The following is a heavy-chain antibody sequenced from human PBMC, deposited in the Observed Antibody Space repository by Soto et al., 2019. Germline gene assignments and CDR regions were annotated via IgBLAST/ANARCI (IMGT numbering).Heavy chain of an antibody. CDR2: ISAYNGNT. J-gene: IGHJ4*02. V-gene: IGHV1-18*01. CDR1: GYTFTNYG. Sequence: QVQLVQSGAEVEKPGASVKVSCKASGYTFTNYGISWVRQAPGQGLEWMGWISAYNGNTNYAQKLQGRVTMTTDTSTSTAYMELRSLTSDDTAVYYCARPIAAHAAHYFDYWGRGTLVTVSS. D-gene: IGHD6-13*01. CDR3: ARPIAAHAAHYFDY.